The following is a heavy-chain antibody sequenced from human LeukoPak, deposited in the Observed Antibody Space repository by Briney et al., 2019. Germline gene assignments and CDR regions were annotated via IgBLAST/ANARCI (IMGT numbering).Heavy chain of an antibody. V-gene: IGHV1-24*01. Sequence: GASMKVSCKVSGYTLTELSMHWVRQAPGKGLEWMGGFDPEDGETIYAQKFQGRVTMTEDTSTDTAYMELSSLRSEDTAVYYCATTGGNYYYYGMDVWGQGTTVTVSS. CDR2: FDPEDGET. CDR3: ATTGGNYYYYGMDV. D-gene: IGHD3-9*01. J-gene: IGHJ6*02. CDR1: GYTLTELS.